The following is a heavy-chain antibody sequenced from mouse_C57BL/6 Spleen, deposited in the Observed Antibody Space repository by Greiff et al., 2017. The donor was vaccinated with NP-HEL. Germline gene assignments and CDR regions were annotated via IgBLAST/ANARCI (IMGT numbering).Heavy chain of an antibody. Sequence: QVQLQQPGAELVRPGSSVKLSCKASGYTFTSYWMDWVKQRPGQGLEWIGNIYPSDSETHYNQQFKDKATLTVDKSSSTAYMQLSSLTSEDSAVYYCARRNYGSSPCAYWGQGTLGTVSA. D-gene: IGHD1-1*01. CDR2: IYPSDSET. CDR1: GYTFTSYW. V-gene: IGHV1-61*01. CDR3: ARRNYGSSPCAY. J-gene: IGHJ3*01.